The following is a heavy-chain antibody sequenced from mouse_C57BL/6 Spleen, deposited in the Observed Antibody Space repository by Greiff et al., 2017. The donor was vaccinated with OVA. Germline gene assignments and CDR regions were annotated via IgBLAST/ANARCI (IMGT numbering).Heavy chain of an antibody. J-gene: IGHJ1*03. CDR1: GFSLTSYG. CDR3: ARNYYGSSYGGYFDV. CDR2: IWSGGST. V-gene: IGHV2-2*01. D-gene: IGHD1-1*01. Sequence: QVQLQQSGPGLVQPSQSLSITCTVSGFSLTSYGVHWVRQSPGKGLEWLGVIWSGGSTDYNAAFISRLSISKDNSKSQVFFKMNSRQADDTTVDYCARNYYGSSYGGYFDVWGTGTTVTVSS.